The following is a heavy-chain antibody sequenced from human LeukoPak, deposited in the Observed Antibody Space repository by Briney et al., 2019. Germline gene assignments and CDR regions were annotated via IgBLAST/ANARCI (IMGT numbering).Heavy chain of an antibody. V-gene: IGHV3-48*01. CDR3: ARDAWRPSYYDDYGGLLN. J-gene: IGHJ4*02. CDR1: GFTFSSYS. CDR2: TSSSSSTI. D-gene: IGHD3-22*01. Sequence: GGSLRLSCAASGFTFSSYSMNWVRQALGKGLEWVSYTSSSSSTIYYADSVKGRFTISRDNAKNSLYLQMNSLRAEDTAVYYCARDAWRPSYYDDYGGLLNWGQGTLVTVSS.